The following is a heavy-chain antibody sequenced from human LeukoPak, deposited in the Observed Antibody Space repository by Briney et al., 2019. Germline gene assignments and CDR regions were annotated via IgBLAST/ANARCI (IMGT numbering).Heavy chain of an antibody. V-gene: IGHV3-23*01. CDR3: ATALARVGATGDY. CDR2: ISGSGGST. J-gene: IGHJ4*02. D-gene: IGHD1-26*01. CDR1: GFTFSSYA. Sequence: GGSLRLSCAASGFTFSSYAVSWVRQAPGKGLEWVSAISGSGGSTYYADSVKGRFTISRDNSKNTLYLQMNSLRAEDTAVYYCATALARVGATGDYWGQGTLVTVSS.